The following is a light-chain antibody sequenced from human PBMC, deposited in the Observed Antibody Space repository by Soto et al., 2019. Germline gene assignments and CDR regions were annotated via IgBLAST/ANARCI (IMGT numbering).Light chain of an antibody. V-gene: IGKV3-20*01. Sequence: ENVFTQSPGTLSLSPGGKATLSCRASQSVSSSYLAWYQQKPGQAPRLLIYGASSRATGIPDRFSGSGSGTDFTLTISRLEPEDFAVYYCQQYGSSPVTFGQGTKVDIK. CDR3: QQYGSSPVT. CDR1: QSVSSSY. J-gene: IGKJ1*01. CDR2: GAS.